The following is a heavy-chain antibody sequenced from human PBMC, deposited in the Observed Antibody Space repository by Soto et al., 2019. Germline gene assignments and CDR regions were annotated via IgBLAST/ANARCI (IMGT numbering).Heavy chain of an antibody. J-gene: IGHJ6*02. D-gene: IGHD2-2*01. CDR2: INPNSGGT. CDR1: GYTFTGYY. Sequence: QVQLVQSGAEVKKPGASVKVSCKASGYTFTGYYMHWVRQAPGQGLEWMGWINPNSGGTNYAQKFQGWVTMTRDTSISTAYMELSRLRSDDTAVYYCARSHVVVRRYCSSTSCFYGMDVWGQGTTVTVSS. CDR3: ARSHVVVRRYCSSTSCFYGMDV. V-gene: IGHV1-2*04.